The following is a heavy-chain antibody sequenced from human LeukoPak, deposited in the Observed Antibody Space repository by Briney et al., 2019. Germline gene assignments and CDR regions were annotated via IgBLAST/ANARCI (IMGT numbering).Heavy chain of an antibody. CDR1: GGSITDYY. D-gene: IGHD1-26*01. V-gene: IGHV4-59*01. CDR3: ARGGIKGSTGPRSFDY. CDR2: IYYSGNT. J-gene: IGHJ4*02. Sequence: PSETLSLTCTASGGSITDYYWSWIRQLPGKGLEWVGYIYYSGNTNYNPTLKSRVTISVDTSKTQFSLRLSSVTAADTAMYYCARGGIKGSTGPRSFDYWGQGTLVTVSS.